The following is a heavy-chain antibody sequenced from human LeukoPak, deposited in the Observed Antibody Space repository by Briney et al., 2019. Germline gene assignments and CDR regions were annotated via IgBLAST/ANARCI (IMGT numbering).Heavy chain of an antibody. D-gene: IGHD3-22*01. J-gene: IGHJ4*02. Sequence: ASVKVSCKASGYTFIGYYMHWVRQAPGQGLEWMGWINPNSGGTNYAQKFQGRVTMTRDTSISTAYMELSRLRSDDTAVYYCARTYHYYDSSGYYNYWGQGTLVTVSS. CDR2: INPNSGGT. V-gene: IGHV1-2*02. CDR3: ARTYHYYDSSGYYNY. CDR1: GYTFIGYY.